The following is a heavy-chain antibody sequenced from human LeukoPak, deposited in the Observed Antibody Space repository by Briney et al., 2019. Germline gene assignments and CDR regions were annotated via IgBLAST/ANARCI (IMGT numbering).Heavy chain of an antibody. CDR3: AREGRRGSGSYPSDY. Sequence: ASVKVSCKTSGYTFSDYYIHWIRQAPGQGLEWVGWINPNSGDTDYAQKFQSRVTVTGDTSISTAYMELSRLRSDDTAVYYCAREGRRGSGSYPSDYWGQGTLVTVSS. J-gene: IGHJ4*02. CDR1: GYTFSDYY. V-gene: IGHV1-2*02. D-gene: IGHD3-10*01. CDR2: INPNSGDT.